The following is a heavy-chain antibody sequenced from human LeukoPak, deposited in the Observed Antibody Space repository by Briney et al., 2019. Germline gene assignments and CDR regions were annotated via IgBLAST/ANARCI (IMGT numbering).Heavy chain of an antibody. D-gene: IGHD6-19*01. CDR2: INSNSGGT. CDR3: ARDLDSSGWSHFQH. Sequence: ASVKVSCKASGYTFTGYYMHWVRQAPGQGLEWMGWINSNSGGTNFAQKFQGRVTMTRDTSISTAYMELSRLRSDDTAVYYCARDLDSSGWSHFQHWGQGTLVTVSS. J-gene: IGHJ1*01. V-gene: IGHV1-2*02. CDR1: GYTFTGYY.